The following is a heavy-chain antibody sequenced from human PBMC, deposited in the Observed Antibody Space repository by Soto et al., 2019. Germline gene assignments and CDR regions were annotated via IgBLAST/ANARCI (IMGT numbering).Heavy chain of an antibody. V-gene: IGHV3-30*03. D-gene: IGHD3-10*01. J-gene: IGHJ6*02. CDR2: ISYDGSNK. CDR3: ARDSYGSGSSTNYYYYYGMDV. CDR1: GFTFSSYG. Sequence: GGSLRLSCAASGFTFSSYGMHWVRQAPGKGLEWVAVISYDGSNKYYADSVKGRFTISRDNSKNTLYLQMNSLRAEDTAVYYCARDSYGSGSSTNYYYYYGMDVWGQGTTVTVSS.